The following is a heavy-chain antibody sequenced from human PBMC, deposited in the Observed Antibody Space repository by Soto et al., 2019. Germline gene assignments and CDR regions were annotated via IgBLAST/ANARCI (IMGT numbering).Heavy chain of an antibody. D-gene: IGHD3-22*01. CDR3: AREGAYYYDGSGYRTLGYFDY. CDR2: IIPIFGTA. V-gene: IGHV1-69*12. J-gene: IGHJ4*02. CDR1: GGTFSSYA. Sequence: QVQLVQSGAEVKKPGSSVKVSCKASGGTFSSYAISWVRQAPGQGLEWMGGIIPIFGTANYAQKFQGRVTQTADESTNTACMELSSRRAEDTGVYYCAREGAYYYDGSGYRTLGYFDYWGQGTLVTVSS.